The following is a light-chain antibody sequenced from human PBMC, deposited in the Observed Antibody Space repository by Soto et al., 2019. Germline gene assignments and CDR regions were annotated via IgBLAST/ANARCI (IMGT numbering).Light chain of an antibody. V-gene: IGKV1-39*01. Sequence: DLQMTQSPSSLSASVGDTVTITCRASQSISVHLNWYQQKPGKVPKLLIYAASNLQTVVPLRFSGSGSETDFALTISSLQPEDFATYYCQQSYITPYTFGQGTKLEIK. CDR2: AAS. CDR1: QSISVH. CDR3: QQSYITPYT. J-gene: IGKJ2*01.